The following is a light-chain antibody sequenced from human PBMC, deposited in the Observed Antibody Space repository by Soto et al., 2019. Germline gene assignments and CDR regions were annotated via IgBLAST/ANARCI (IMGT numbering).Light chain of an antibody. J-gene: IGKJ4*01. V-gene: IGKV2-28*01. CDR1: QSLPHSNGYNY. CDR2: LRS. Sequence: DIVMTQSPLSLPVTPGEPASISCRSSQSLPHSNGYNYLNWYLQKPGHSPQLLIYLRSNRASGVPDRLSGSGSGTDFTLKISRVEAEDVGVYYCMPALQPPLAFGGGTKVEIK. CDR3: MPALQPPLA.